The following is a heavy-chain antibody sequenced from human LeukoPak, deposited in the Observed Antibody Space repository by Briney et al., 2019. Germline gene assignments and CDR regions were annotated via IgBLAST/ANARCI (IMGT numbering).Heavy chain of an antibody. J-gene: IGHJ4*02. CDR3: ARGLIEYSSSFSDY. V-gene: IGHV1-2*06. CDR2: INPNSGGT. D-gene: IGHD6-6*01. CDR1: GYTFTGYY. Sequence: ASVKVSCKASGYTFTGYYMHWVRQAPGQGLEWMGRINPNSGGTNYAQKFQGRVTMTRDTSISTAYMELSRLRSDDTAVYYCARGLIEYSSSFSDYWAQGTLVTVSS.